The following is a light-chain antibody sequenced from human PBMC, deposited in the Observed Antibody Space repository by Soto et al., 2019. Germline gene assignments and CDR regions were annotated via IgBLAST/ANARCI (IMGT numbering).Light chain of an antibody. CDR3: QQYNNWPQT. Sequence: EIVMTQSPATMSVSPGERATLSCRASQSVSSNLAWYQQKPGQAPWLLIYGASTSATDIPARFSGSGPGTESTLTISGLQSEDFAVYYCQQYNNWPQTFGQGTKVDI. CDR2: GAS. J-gene: IGKJ1*01. V-gene: IGKV3-15*01. CDR1: QSVSSN.